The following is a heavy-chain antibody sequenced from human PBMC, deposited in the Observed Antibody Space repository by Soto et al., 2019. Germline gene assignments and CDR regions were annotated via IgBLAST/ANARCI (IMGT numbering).Heavy chain of an antibody. CDR3: ARDLAGAPYVDL. Sequence: EGQLVESGGGLVQPGGSPRLSCAASGFIFSDQYMDWVRQAPGKGLEWVGRIRNKANSYTREYAASVKGRFTISRDDSKNSLYLQMNSLKTEDTALYYCARDLAGAPYVDLWGRGTLVTVSS. V-gene: IGHV3-72*01. J-gene: IGHJ2*01. D-gene: IGHD1-26*01. CDR2: IRNKANSYTR. CDR1: GFIFSDQY.